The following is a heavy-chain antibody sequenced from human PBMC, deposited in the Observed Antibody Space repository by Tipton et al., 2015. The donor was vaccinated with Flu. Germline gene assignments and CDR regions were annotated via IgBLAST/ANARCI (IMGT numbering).Heavy chain of an antibody. CDR3: ARGSGSGTFMIFDF. Sequence: TLSLTCTVSGGSLSSYYWSWIRQPAGKGLEWIGRIYTSGGTKFNPSLRGRLTMSVDASKKEFSLKLSSVTAADTAAYYCARGSGSGTFMIFDFWGQGTLVTVSS. J-gene: IGHJ4*02. D-gene: IGHD3-10*01. CDR1: GGSLSSYY. V-gene: IGHV4-4*07. CDR2: IYTSGGT.